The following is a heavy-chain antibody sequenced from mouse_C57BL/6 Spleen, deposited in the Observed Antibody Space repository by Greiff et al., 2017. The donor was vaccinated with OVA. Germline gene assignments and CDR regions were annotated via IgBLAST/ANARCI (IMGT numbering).Heavy chain of an antibody. D-gene: IGHD1-1*01. J-gene: IGHJ1*03. CDR2: IWRGGST. V-gene: IGHV2-5*01. CDR1: GFSLTSYG. CDR3: AKGPYYGSSYGDFDV. Sequence: VQLQESGPGLVQPSQSLSITCTVSGFSLTSYGVHWVRQSPGKGLEWLGVIWRGGSTDYNAAFMSRLSITKDNSTSQVFFKMNSLQADDTAIYYCAKGPYYGSSYGDFDVWGTGTTVTVSS.